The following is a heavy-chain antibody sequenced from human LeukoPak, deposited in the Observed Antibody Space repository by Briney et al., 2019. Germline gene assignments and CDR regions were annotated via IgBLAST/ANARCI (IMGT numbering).Heavy chain of an antibody. CDR1: GFTFDDYA. J-gene: IGHJ2*01. CDR3: AKVLTAYWYFDL. CDR2: ISWNSGSI. Sequence: PGGSLRLSCAASGFTFDDYAMHWVRQAPGKGLEWVSGISWNSGSIGYADSVKDRFTISRDNAKNSLFLQMSSLRAEDTAVYYCAKVLTAYWYFDLWGRGTLVTVSS. D-gene: IGHD2-21*02. V-gene: IGHV3-9*01.